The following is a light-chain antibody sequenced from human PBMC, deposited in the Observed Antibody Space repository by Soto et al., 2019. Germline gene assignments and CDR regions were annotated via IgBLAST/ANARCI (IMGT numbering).Light chain of an antibody. J-gene: IGKJ1*01. CDR1: QSVSSN. Sequence: EIVMTQSPATLSVSLGERATLSCRASQSVSSNLAWYQQKPGQAPRLLIYGASTRATGIPARFSGSGSGTEFNLPISSLQSEDFAVYYCQQHNNWPPWTFGQGTKVEIK. CDR2: GAS. V-gene: IGKV3-15*01. CDR3: QQHNNWPPWT.